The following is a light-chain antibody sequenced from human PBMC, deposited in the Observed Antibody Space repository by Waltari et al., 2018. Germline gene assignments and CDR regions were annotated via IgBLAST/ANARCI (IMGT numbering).Light chain of an antibody. CDR1: QRLLHSDGKNH. Sequence: VMTQTPLSLTVTHGQPASISCTSSQRLLHSDGKNHFFWYVQKPGQSPQLLMYAVSSRLSGVPDRFIGSGSGTDFTLKISRVEAEDVGVYYCMQGTNLRAFGQGTKVEI. J-gene: IGKJ1*01. V-gene: IGKV2-29*03. CDR2: AVS. CDR3: MQGTNLRA.